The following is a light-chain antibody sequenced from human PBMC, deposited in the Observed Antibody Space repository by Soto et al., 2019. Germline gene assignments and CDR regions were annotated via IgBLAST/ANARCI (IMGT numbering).Light chain of an antibody. CDR2: EVT. V-gene: IGLV2-14*03. J-gene: IGLJ3*02. Sequence: QSALTQTASVSESPGQSITISCTGTSSDVGGYNFVSWYQQHPGKAPKLIIHEVTNRPSGVSGRFSGSKSGNTAFLTISGLQAEDEAVYYCCSHSSSITWMFGGGTKVTVL. CDR1: SSDVGGYNF. CDR3: CSHSSSITWM.